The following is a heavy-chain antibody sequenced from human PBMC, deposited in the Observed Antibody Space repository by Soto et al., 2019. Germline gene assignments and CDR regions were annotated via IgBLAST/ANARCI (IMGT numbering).Heavy chain of an antibody. V-gene: IGHV3-30*18. CDR1: GFTFSSYG. J-gene: IGHJ4*02. CDR2: ISYDGSNK. Sequence: GSLRLSCAASGFTFSSYGMHWVRQAPGKGLEWVAVISYDGSNKYYADSVKGRFTISRDNSKNTLYLQMNSLRAEDTAVYYCAKEVGPYYYDSSGYSHWGQGTLVTVSS. CDR3: AKEVGPYYYDSSGYSH. D-gene: IGHD3-22*01.